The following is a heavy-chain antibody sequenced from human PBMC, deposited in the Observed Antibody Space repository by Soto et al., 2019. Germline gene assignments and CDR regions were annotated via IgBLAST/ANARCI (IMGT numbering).Heavy chain of an antibody. CDR3: VRDFGTVTYLFDY. CDR1: GYTFSSYG. CDR2: IWHDGSKT. J-gene: IGHJ4*02. Sequence: GGSLRLSCVASGYTFSSYGMHWVRQAPGKGLEWVTAIWHDGSKTIYADSVKGRFTISRDDSKNTLYLQMDSLRAEDTAVYYCVRDFGTVTYLFDYWGQGTLVTVSS. D-gene: IGHD4-17*01. V-gene: IGHV3-33*08.